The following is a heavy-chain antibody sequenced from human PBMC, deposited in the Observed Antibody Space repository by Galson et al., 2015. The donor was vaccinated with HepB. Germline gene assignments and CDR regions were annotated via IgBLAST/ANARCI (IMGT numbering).Heavy chain of an antibody. D-gene: IGHD6-13*01. CDR2: ISYDGSNK. J-gene: IGHJ5*02. CDR3: ARDPQVNKAAAGTGGGGNWFDP. V-gene: IGHV3-30-3*01. Sequence: SLRLSCAASGFTFSSYAMHWVRQAPGKGLEWVAVISYDGSNKYYADSVKGRFTISRDNSKNTLYLQMNSLRAEDTAVYYCARDPQVNKAAAGTGGGGNWFDPWGQGTLVTVSS. CDR1: GFTFSSYA.